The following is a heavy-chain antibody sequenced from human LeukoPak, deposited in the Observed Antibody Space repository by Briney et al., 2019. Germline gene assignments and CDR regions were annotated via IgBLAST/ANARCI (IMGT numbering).Heavy chain of an antibody. CDR1: GFTFSSYG. D-gene: IGHD6-6*01. Sequence: GRSLRLSCAASGFTFSSYGMHWVRQAPGKGLEWVAVISYDGSNKYYADSVKGRFTISRDNSKNTLYLQMNSLRAEDTAVYYCAKVGTSSSLEHWGQGTLVTVSS. CDR2: ISYDGSNK. V-gene: IGHV3-30*18. CDR3: AKVGTSSSLEH. J-gene: IGHJ1*01.